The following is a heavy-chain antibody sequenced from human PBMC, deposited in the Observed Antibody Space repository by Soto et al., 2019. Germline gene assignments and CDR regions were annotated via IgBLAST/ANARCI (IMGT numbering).Heavy chain of an antibody. CDR2: ISYDGNNK. J-gene: IGHJ6*02. Sequence: GGSLRLSCAGSGFTFSNNGIHWVRQAPGKGLEWVAVISYDGNNKYYADSVKGRLTISRDNSKNTVYLQMNNLRAEDTAMYYCAKGGGGNYLTYYYYYGMDVWGQGTTVTVSS. CDR1: GFTFSNNG. CDR3: AKGGGGNYLTYYYYYGMDV. V-gene: IGHV3-30*18. D-gene: IGHD2-15*01.